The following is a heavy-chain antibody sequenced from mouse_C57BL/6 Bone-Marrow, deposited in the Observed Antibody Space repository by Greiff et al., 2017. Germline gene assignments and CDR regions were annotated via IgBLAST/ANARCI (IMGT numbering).Heavy chain of an antibody. CDR2: IYPSDSET. CDR3: ARGITTVVPYYYAMDY. J-gene: IGHJ4*01. Sequence: VQLQQPGAELVRPGSSVKLSCKASGYTFTSYWMDWVKQRPGQGLEWIGNIYPSDSETHYNQKFKDKATLTVDKSSSTAYMQLSSLTSEDSAVYYCARGITTVVPYYYAMDYWGQGTSVTVSS. CDR1: GYTFTSYW. V-gene: IGHV1-61*01. D-gene: IGHD1-1*01.